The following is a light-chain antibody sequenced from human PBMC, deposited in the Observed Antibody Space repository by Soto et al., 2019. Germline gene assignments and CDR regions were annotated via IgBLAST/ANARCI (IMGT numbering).Light chain of an antibody. J-gene: IGLJ1*01. CDR3: SSYTSRDTYV. Sequence: QSVLTQPASVSGSPGQSITISCTGTSSDVGGYNYVSWYQHHPGKAPKLMISSVSSRPSGVSNRFSGSKSGNTASLTISGLQPEDEADYYCSSYTSRDTYVFGTGTKVTVL. CDR2: SVS. V-gene: IGLV2-14*03. CDR1: SSDVGGYNY.